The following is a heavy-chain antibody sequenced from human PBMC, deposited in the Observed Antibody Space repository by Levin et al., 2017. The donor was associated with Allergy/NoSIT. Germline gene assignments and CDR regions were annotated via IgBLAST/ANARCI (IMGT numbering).Heavy chain of an antibody. D-gene: IGHD3-16*01. Sequence: SETLSLTCTVSGGSVNSGSYYWSWIRQPPGKGLEWIGYIYYSGSTNYNPSLKSRVTISVDTSKNQFSLKLSSVTAADTAVYYCARAKYYDDIWGTPQGGFDSWGQGTMVTVSS. CDR2: IYYSGST. CDR1: GGSVNSGSYY. V-gene: IGHV4-61*01. J-gene: IGHJ3*02. CDR3: ARAKYYDDIWGTPQGGFDS.